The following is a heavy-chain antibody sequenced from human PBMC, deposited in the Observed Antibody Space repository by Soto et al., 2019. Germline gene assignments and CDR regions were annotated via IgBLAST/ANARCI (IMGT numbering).Heavy chain of an antibody. Sequence: GGSLRLSCAASGFTFSGSAMHWVRQASGKGLEWVGRIRSKANSYATAYAASVKGRFTISRDDSKNTAYLQMNSLKTEDTAVYYCTRHRSPGYCSGGSCYSVIHGMDVWGQGTTVTVSS. D-gene: IGHD2-15*01. CDR1: GFTFSGSA. J-gene: IGHJ6*02. CDR3: TRHRSPGYCSGGSCYSVIHGMDV. CDR2: IRSKANSYAT. V-gene: IGHV3-73*01.